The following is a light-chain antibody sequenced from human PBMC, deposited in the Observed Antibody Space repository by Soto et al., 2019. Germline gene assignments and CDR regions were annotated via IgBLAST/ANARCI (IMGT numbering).Light chain of an antibody. CDR1: SNNVGGYDD. V-gene: IGLV2-11*01. J-gene: IGLJ1*01. CDR2: DVS. CDR3: CSYAGNLSYV. Sequence: QSALTQPRSVSGSPGQSVTISCTGTSNNVGGYDDVSWYQQHPGKAPKFIIYDVSQRPSGVPDRFSGSKSGNTASLTISGLQAEDEADYYCCSYAGNLSYVFGPGTKVTV.